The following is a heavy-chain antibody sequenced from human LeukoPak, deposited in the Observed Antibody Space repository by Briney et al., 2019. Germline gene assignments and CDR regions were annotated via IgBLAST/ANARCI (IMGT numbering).Heavy chain of an antibody. CDR1: GFRFSDYY. CDR3: AGGGFRYGYWFPY. V-gene: IGHV3-11*01. CDR2: ISSPGTSI. J-gene: IGHJ4*02. Sequence: PGGSLRLSCTASGFRFSDYYMTWIRQAPGKGLEWVSYISSPGTSIFYADSVTGRFTISRDNAKNLLYLQMNSLRAEDTAVYYCAGGGFRYGYWFPYWGQGTLVSVSS. D-gene: IGHD3-9*01.